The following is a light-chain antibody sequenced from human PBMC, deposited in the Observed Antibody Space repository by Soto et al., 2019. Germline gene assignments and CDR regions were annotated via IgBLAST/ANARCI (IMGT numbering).Light chain of an antibody. CDR2: YNN. CDR1: SSNIGSNT. V-gene: IGLV1-44*01. J-gene: IGLJ3*02. CDR3: AAWDVSLNGVV. Sequence: QSVLTQPPSASGTPGQRVTISCSGSSSNIGSNTANWYQQVPGTAPKLLIYYNNQRPSGVPDRFSGSKSGTSASLAISGLQSEDEADYYCAAWDVSLNGVVFGGGTKLTVL.